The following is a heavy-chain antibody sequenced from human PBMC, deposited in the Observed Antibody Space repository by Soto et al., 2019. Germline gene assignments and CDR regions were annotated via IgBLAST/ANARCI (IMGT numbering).Heavy chain of an antibody. CDR1: GFTFISYA. CDR3: AKRSSGCYLDL. CDR2: ISGSGGST. D-gene: IGHD6-19*01. Sequence: EVQLLESGGGLVQPGGSLRLSCAASGFTFISYAMNWVRQAPGKGLEWVSVISGSGGSTYYADSVKGRVTISRDNSKNTLYLQMNSLRAEGTGVNYCAKRSSGCYLDLWGRGTLVTIS. J-gene: IGHJ2*01. V-gene: IGHV3-23*01.